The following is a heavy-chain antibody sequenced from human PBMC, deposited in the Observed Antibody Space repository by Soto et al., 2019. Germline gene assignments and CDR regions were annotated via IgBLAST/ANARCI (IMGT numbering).Heavy chain of an antibody. V-gene: IGHV4-59*01. CDR1: GDSMSGFY. Sequence: SETLSLTCTVSGDSMSGFYWSWIRQTPEKGLEWIGYINYVGRTSYYSPSLQSRVTISLDSSKNQFSLILSSVTAADTAVYFCARFRRNYFDYWGQGTQVTVSS. CDR3: ARFRRNYFDY. J-gene: IGHJ4*02. CDR2: INYVGRTS. D-gene: IGHD3-10*01.